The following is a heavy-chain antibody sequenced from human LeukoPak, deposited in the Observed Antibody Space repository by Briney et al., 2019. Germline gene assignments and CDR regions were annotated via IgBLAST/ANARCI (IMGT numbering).Heavy chain of an antibody. CDR3: ARSAESSSWVEFDY. CDR2: ISAYNGNT. J-gene: IGHJ4*02. Sequence: GASVKVSCKASGYTSTSYGISWVRQAPGQGLEWMGWISAYNGNTNYAQKLQGRVTMTTDTSTSTAYMELRSLRSDDTAVYYCARSAESSSWVEFDYWGQGTLVTVSS. V-gene: IGHV1-18*01. D-gene: IGHD6-13*01. CDR1: GYTSTSYG.